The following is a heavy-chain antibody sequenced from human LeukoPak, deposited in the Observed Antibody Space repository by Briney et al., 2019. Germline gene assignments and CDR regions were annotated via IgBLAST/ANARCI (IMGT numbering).Heavy chain of an antibody. D-gene: IGHD3-16*01. V-gene: IGHV3-48*03. Sequence: GGSLRLSCVASGVTLCSYEMNWGRHTPRRRLEWGSYISSSVSTIYYPVSVKGRFTISRDNAKNSLYLQMNSLRAEDTAVYYCARARRIGAYPSFFDYWGKGTLVTVSS. CDR2: ISSSVSTI. CDR1: GVTLCSYE. J-gene: IGHJ4*02. CDR3: ARARRIGAYPSFFDY.